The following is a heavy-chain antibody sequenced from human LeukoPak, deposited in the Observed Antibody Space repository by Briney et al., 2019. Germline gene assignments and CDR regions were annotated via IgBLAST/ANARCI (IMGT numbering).Heavy chain of an antibody. V-gene: IGHV4-30-2*01. CDR2: IYHSGST. Sequence: PSETLSLTCTVSGGSISSGGYYWSWIRQPPGKGLEWIGYIYHSGSTYYNPSLKSRVTISVDRSKNQFSLKLSSVTAADTAVYYCARDSRAFDIWGQGTMVTVSS. CDR3: ARDSRAFDI. CDR1: GGSISSGGYY. J-gene: IGHJ3*02.